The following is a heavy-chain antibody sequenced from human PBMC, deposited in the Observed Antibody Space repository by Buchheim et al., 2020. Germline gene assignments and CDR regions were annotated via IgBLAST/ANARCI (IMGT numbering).Heavy chain of an antibody. D-gene: IGHD3-9*01. CDR2: ISANDRPV. J-gene: IGHJ6*02. Sequence: EVQLVQSGGGVVQSGGSLRLSCAGSGFTFSSYSLNWVRQAPGKGLEWVSYISANDRPVFYADSVKGRFTISRDNSKNTLYLQMSSLRAEDTAVYYCARTYYDILTGHYAGMDVWGQGTT. CDR1: GFTFSSYS. CDR3: ARTYYDILTGHYAGMDV. V-gene: IGHV3-48*01.